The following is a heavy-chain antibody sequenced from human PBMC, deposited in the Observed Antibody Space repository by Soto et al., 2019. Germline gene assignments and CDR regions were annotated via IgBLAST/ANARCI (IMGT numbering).Heavy chain of an antibody. CDR3: ARHCYDTSGYYLNWFDP. Sequence: SETLSLTCSVSGGSISSRSHYWGWVRQPPGKGPEWIGSIYYSGSTYYNPSLKSRVTISVDTSKSQFSLKLSSVTAADTAVYYCARHCYDTSGYYLNWFDPWGQGTLGTVSA. CDR1: GGSISSRSHY. V-gene: IGHV4-39*01. D-gene: IGHD3-22*01. CDR2: IYYSGST. J-gene: IGHJ5*02.